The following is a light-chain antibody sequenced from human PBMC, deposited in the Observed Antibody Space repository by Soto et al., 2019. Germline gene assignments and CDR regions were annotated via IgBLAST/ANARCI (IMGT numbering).Light chain of an antibody. V-gene: IGKV1-27*01. Sequence: DVQMTQSRFSLSASVRDSVPIPCRASQGISAYLAWYQQNPGKVPKLLIYAASTLQSGVPSRFSGSGSGRDFTLTISSLQPEDVATYYCQKYNSAPLTFGGGTNVDI. CDR1: QGISAY. CDR2: AAS. J-gene: IGKJ4*01. CDR3: QKYNSAPLT.